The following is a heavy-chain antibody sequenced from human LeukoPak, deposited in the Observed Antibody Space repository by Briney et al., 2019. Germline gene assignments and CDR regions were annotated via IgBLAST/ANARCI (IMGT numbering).Heavy chain of an antibody. D-gene: IGHD6-13*01. CDR1: GFTFGSYA. V-gene: IGHV3-23*01. CDR3: AKFPSSSTWSYYFDY. CDR2: ISGSGGST. J-gene: IGHJ4*02. Sequence: GGSLRLSCAASGFTFGSYAMTWVRQAPGKGLEWVSDISGSGGSTNYADSVKGRFTISRDNSKNTLYLQMNSLRAEDTAVYYCAKFPSSSTWSYYFDYWGQGTLVTVSS.